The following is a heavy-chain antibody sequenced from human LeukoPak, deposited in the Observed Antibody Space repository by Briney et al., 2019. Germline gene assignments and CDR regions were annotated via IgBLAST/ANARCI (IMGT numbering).Heavy chain of an antibody. J-gene: IGHJ4*02. CDR1: GFTFSSYW. V-gene: IGHV3-7*01. D-gene: IGHD3-3*01. CDR2: IKQDGSEK. CDR3: ARDPTIFGVVLSYFDY. Sequence: PGGSLKLSCAASGFTFSSYWMSWVRQAPGKGLEWVANIKQDGSEKYYVDSVKGRFTISRDNAKNSLYLQMNSLRAEGTAVYYCARDPTIFGVVLSYFDYWGQGTLVTVSS.